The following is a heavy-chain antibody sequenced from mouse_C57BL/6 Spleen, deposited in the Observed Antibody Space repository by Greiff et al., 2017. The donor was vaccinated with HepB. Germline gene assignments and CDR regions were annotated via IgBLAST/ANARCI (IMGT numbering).Heavy chain of an antibody. CDR3: ARDRGTGTIPFAY. Sequence: EVKVVESGGGLVKPGGSLKLSCAASGFTFSSYAMSWVRQTPEKRLEWVATISDGGSYTYYPDYVKGRFTISRDNAKNNLYLQMSHLKSEDTAMYYCARDRGTGTIPFAYWGQGTLVTVSA. V-gene: IGHV5-4*01. CDR1: GFTFSSYA. D-gene: IGHD4-1*01. J-gene: IGHJ3*01. CDR2: ISDGGSYT.